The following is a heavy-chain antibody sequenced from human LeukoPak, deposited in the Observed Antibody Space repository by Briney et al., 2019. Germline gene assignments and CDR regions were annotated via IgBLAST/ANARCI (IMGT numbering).Heavy chain of an antibody. V-gene: IGHV4-39*07. Sequence: SETLSLTCAVSGASMSSSSYYWGWIRQTPGKGLEWIGSIYSTGSTSYNPSLRSRVTMSVDTSKNQFSLKLRSVTAADTAVYYCATSYGNPPRLDYWGQGTLDTVS. D-gene: IGHD4-17*01. CDR2: IYSTGST. CDR3: ATSYGNPPRLDY. J-gene: IGHJ4*02. CDR1: GASMSSSSYY.